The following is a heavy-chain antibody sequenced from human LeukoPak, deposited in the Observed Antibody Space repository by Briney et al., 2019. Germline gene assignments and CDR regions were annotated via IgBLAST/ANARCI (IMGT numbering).Heavy chain of an antibody. D-gene: IGHD7-27*01. CDR1: GFTFSSYA. Sequence: PGRSLRLSCAASGFTFSSYAMHWVRQAPGRGLEWVAVTSLDGSNKLYTDTVRGRFIISRDNSKNTVYLQMGSLRAEDTAVYYCARDLTLGKPDYFDHWGQGTLVTVSS. CDR2: TSLDGSNK. CDR3: ARDLTLGKPDYFDH. J-gene: IGHJ4*02. V-gene: IGHV3-30-3*01.